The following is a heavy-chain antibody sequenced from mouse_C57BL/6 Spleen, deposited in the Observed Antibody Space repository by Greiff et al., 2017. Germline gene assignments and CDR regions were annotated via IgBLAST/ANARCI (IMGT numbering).Heavy chain of an antibody. V-gene: IGHV1-54*01. D-gene: IGHD1-1*01. Sequence: QVQLQQSGAELVRPGTSVKVSCKASGYAFTNYLIEWVKQRPGQGLEWIGVINPGSGGTNYNEKFKGKATLTADKSSSTAYMQLSSLTSEDSAVYFCARATVVEGAWFAYWGQGTLVTVSA. CDR2: INPGSGGT. CDR1: GYAFTNYL. J-gene: IGHJ3*01. CDR3: ARATVVEGAWFAY.